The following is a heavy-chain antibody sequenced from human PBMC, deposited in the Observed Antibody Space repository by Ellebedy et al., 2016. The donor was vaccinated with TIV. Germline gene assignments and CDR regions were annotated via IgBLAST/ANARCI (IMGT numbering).Heavy chain of an antibody. CDR3: ARDIGARWDY. D-gene: IGHD6-6*01. J-gene: IGHJ4*02. CDR2: IYYSGST. V-gene: IGHV4-30-4*01. CDR1: GGSISSGDYY. Sequence: MPSETLSLTCTVSGGSISSGDYYWSWIRQPPGKGLEWIGYIYYSGSTYYNPSLKSRVTISVDTSKNQFALKLSSVTAADTAVYYWARDIGARWDYWGQGTLVTVSS.